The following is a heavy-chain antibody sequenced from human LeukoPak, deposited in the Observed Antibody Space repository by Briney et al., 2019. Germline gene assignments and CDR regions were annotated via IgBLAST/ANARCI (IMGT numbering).Heavy chain of an antibody. CDR1: GFTFSDYY. J-gene: IGHJ4*02. D-gene: IGHD2-2*02. CDR2: ISSSGSTI. Sequence: GGSLRLSCAASGFTFSDYYMSWIRQAPGKGLEWVSYISSSGSTIYYADSVKGRFTISRDNAKNSLYLQMNSLRAEDTAVYYCARSPQLYPAPFDYWGQGTLVTVSS. V-gene: IGHV3-11*01. CDR3: ARSPQLYPAPFDY.